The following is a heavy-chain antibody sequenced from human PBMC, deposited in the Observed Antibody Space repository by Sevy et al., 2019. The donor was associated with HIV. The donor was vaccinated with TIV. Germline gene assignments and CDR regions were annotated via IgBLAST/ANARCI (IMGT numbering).Heavy chain of an antibody. CDR1: GFTFSDHY. J-gene: IGHJ6*02. V-gene: IGHV3-72*01. CDR3: ARACRRDYYYGMDV. Sequence: GGSLRLSCAASGFTFSDHYMDWVRQAPGKGLEWVGRTRNKANSYTTKYAKSVKGRFTISRDDSKNSLYLQMNSQKTEDTAVYYCARACRRDYYYGMDVWGQGTTVTVSS. CDR2: TRNKANSYTT.